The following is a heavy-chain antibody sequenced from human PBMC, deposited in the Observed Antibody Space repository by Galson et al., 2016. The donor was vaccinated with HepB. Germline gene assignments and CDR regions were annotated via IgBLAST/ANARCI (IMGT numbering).Heavy chain of an antibody. D-gene: IGHD1-26*01. CDR2: ISSDGSST. CDR1: GFTFSSYW. V-gene: IGHV3-74*01. Sequence: SLRLSCAASGFTFSSYWMHWVRQAPGKGLVWVSRISSDGSSTSYADSVKGRFTISRDNAKNTLFLQINSLRADDTAVYYCASIRVGATLVGAFDIWGQGTMVTVSS. J-gene: IGHJ3*02. CDR3: ASIRVGATLVGAFDI.